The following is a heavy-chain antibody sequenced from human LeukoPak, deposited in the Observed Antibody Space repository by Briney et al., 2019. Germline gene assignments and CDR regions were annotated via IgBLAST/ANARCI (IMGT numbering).Heavy chain of an antibody. CDR3: ARGQGAFGGYESANWFDP. CDR1: GGSIRISSYY. CDR2: GHYSGST. D-gene: IGHD3-3*01. J-gene: IGHJ5*02. V-gene: IGHV4-39*02. Sequence: PSETLSLTCAVSGGSIRISSYYWAWIRQPPGNSLEWIVTGHYSGSTFYNPSLKSRVSLSMDTSNNHFSLRVTSLTAADSAIYYCARGQGAFGGYESANWFDPWGQGTLVTVSS.